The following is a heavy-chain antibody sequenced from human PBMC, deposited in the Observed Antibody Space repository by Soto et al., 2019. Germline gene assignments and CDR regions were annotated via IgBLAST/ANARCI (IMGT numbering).Heavy chain of an antibody. J-gene: IGHJ6*02. Sequence: QITLKESGPTLVKPTQTLTLTCTFSGFSLSTSGVGVGWIRQPPGKALEWLALIYWNDDKRYSPSLKSRLTITKDTSKNQVVLTMTNMDPVDTATYYCAHSHYDDRAYYYYGMDVWGQGTTVTVSS. CDR2: IYWNDDK. CDR1: GFSLSTSGVG. D-gene: IGHD3-16*01. V-gene: IGHV2-5*01. CDR3: AHSHYDDRAYYYYGMDV.